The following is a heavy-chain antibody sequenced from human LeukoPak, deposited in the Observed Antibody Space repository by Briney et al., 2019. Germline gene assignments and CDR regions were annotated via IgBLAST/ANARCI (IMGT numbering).Heavy chain of an antibody. CDR2: IYGSSTT. J-gene: IGHJ4*02. V-gene: IGHV3-53*05. D-gene: IGHD3-22*01. CDR3: ARGPRPGSSGCPKLDY. Sequence: PGGSLRLSCAASGFTVSTNYMNWLRQAPGKGLEWGSLIYGSSTTNYADSVKGRFTISRDDSKNTLYLQMNSLRAEDTAVYYCARGPRPGSSGCPKLDYWGQGNLVTVSS. CDR1: GFTVSTNY.